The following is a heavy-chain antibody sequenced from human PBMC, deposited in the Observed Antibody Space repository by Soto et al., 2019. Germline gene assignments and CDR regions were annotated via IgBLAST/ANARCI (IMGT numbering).Heavy chain of an antibody. CDR1: GGSISSYY. Sequence: QVQLQESGPGLVKPSETLSLTCTVSGGSISSYYWSWIRQPPGKGLEWIGYIYYSGSTNYNPSLKSRVTISVDTSKNQFSVQLSSVTAADTAVYYCACGTMIVGALFDYWGQGTLVTVSS. CDR2: IYYSGST. J-gene: IGHJ4*02. D-gene: IGHD3-22*01. V-gene: IGHV4-59*01. CDR3: ACGTMIVGALFDY.